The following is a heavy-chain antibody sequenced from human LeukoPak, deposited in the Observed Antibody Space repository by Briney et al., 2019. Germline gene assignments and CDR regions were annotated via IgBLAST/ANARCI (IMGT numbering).Heavy chain of an antibody. CDR1: AYTFTTYA. V-gene: IGHV1-8*01. CDR3: ARGRGSGHKENWFDP. D-gene: IGHD6-19*01. Sequence: ASVKVSCMASAYTFTTYAINWVRQATGQGLEWVGWMNPNSGNTGYTQKFQGRVTMTRNTSISTAYMELSSLRSEDTAVYYCARGRGSGHKENWFDPWGQGTLVTVSS. CDR2: MNPNSGNT. J-gene: IGHJ5*02.